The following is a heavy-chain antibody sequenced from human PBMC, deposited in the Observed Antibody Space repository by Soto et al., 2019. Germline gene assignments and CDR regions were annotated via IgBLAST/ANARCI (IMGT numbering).Heavy chain of an antibody. D-gene: IGHD2-21*01. Sequence: SETLSLTCSVSGAALNSGNYYWSWIRQVPGQGLEWIGHIYVTGAVDYNPSLRDRITISQDTSERQFSLNLRLVTAADTAVYYCARLRIATNNYKWFDPWGQGTLVTVSS. V-gene: IGHV4-31*03. CDR3: ARLRIATNNYKWFDP. CDR2: IYVTGAV. J-gene: IGHJ5*02. CDR1: GAALNSGNYY.